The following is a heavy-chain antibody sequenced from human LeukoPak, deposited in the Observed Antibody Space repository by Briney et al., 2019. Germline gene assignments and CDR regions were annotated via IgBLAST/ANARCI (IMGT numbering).Heavy chain of an antibody. J-gene: IGHJ3*02. CDR2: IRSKAYGGTT. Sequence: QTGGSLRLSCTASGFTFGDYAMSWFRQAPGKGLEWVGFIRSKAYGGTTEYAASVKGRFTISRDDSKSIAYLQMNSLKTEDTAVYYCTRRMYSGSYRGAFDIWGQGTMVTVSS. V-gene: IGHV3-49*03. D-gene: IGHD1-26*01. CDR1: GFTFGDYA. CDR3: TRRMYSGSYRGAFDI.